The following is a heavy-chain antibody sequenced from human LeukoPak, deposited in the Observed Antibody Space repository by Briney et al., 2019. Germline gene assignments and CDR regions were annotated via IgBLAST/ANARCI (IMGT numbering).Heavy chain of an antibody. CDR2: IWYDGSNQ. V-gene: IGHV3-33*08. CDR1: GFTLSGYC. Sequence: GGSLRLSCAASGFTLSGYCMHWVRQAPGKGLEWVAVIWYDGSNQYYADSVKGRFTIPRDNSKHTLYLQMNRLRAADTAVYYCAKGSFWGQGTTVTVSS. CDR3: AKGSF. J-gene: IGHJ6*02.